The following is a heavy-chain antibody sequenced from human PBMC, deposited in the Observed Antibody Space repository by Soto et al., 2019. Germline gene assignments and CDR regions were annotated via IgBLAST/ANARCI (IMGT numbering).Heavy chain of an antibody. CDR3: ARLITIFGVVIKGNWYFDL. CDR2: IYHSGST. Sequence: SSETLSLTCAVSGGSISSGGYSWSWIRQPPGKGLEWIGYIYHSGSTYYNPSLKSRVTISVDRSKNQFSLKLSSVTAADTAVYYCARLITIFGVVIKGNWYFDLWGRGTLVTAPQ. D-gene: IGHD3-3*01. J-gene: IGHJ2*01. V-gene: IGHV4-30-2*01. CDR1: GGSISSGGYS.